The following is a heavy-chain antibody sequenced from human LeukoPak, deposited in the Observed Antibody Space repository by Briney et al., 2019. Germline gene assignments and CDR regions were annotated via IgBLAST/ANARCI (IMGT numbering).Heavy chain of an antibody. V-gene: IGHV3-53*01. CDR2: IYSGGST. J-gene: IGHJ6*02. CDR3: ARGPLLRWVLGGRGMDV. Sequence: GWSLRLSCAASGFTVSSNYMRWVRQAPGKGLEWVSVIYSGGSTYYPDSVKRRFTISRDNSKNTLYLQMNSLRAEDTAAYYCARGPLLRWVLGGRGMDVWGQGTTVTVSS. CDR1: GFTVSSNY. D-gene: IGHD3-3*01.